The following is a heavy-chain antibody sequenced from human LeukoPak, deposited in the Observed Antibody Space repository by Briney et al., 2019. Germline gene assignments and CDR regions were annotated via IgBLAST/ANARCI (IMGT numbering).Heavy chain of an antibody. J-gene: IGHJ4*02. D-gene: IGHD3-9*01. CDR2: RSDSGTT. V-gene: IGHV4-39*01. CDR1: GDFITSSPYY. CDR3: PRHTGPTGPRY. Sequence: SETLSLTCTVSGDFITSSPYYWGWIRQPPGKGLEWIGSRSDSGTTSYSLSLQSRVTISLDASKNQFSLRLDSVTAADTAVYYCPRHTGPTGPRYWGQGTLVPVSS.